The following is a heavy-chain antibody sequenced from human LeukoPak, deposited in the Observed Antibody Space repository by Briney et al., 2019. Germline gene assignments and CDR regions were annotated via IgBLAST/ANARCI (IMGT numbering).Heavy chain of an antibody. CDR1: GYTFTSYG. Sequence: ASVKVSCKASGYTFTSYGISWVRQAPGQGLEWMGWISAYNGNTTYAQKFQGRVTMTTDTPTTTAYMELRSLRSDDTAVYYCAIFSDVLPLRSDAFDIWGQGTMVTVSS. V-gene: IGHV1-18*01. CDR3: AIFSDVLPLRSDAFDI. CDR2: ISAYNGNT. J-gene: IGHJ3*02. D-gene: IGHD5-18*01.